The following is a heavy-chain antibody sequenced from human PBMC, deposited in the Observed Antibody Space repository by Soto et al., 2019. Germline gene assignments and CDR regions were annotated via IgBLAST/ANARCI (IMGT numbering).Heavy chain of an antibody. Sequence: PGGSLRLSCAASGFTFSSYAMSWVRQAPGKGLEWVSAISGSGGSTYYADSVKGRFTISRDNSANTLFLQVNSLRREDTDMYYCARDPSPYTSGWYGIDFWGHGTLVTVSS. CDR2: ISGSGGST. V-gene: IGHV3-23*01. D-gene: IGHD6-19*01. CDR3: ARDPSPYTSGWYGIDF. J-gene: IGHJ4*01. CDR1: GFTFSSYA.